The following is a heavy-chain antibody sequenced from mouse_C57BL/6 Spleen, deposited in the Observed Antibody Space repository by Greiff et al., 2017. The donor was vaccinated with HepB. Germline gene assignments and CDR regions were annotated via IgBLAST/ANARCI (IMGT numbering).Heavy chain of an antibody. V-gene: IGHV1-5*01. CDR1: GYTFTSYW. CDR2: IYPGNSDT. Sequence: VQLKQSGTVLARPGASVKMSCKTSGYTFTSYWMHWVKQRPGQGLEWIGAIYPGNSDTSYNQKFKGKAKLTAGTTARTAYMELSSLKNEDSAVYNGTRELDDGIDYWGQGTTLTVSS. D-gene: IGHD2-3*01. J-gene: IGHJ2*01. CDR3: TRELDDGIDY.